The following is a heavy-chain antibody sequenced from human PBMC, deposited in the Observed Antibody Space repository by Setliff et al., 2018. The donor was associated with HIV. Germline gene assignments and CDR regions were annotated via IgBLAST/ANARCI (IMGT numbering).Heavy chain of an antibody. CDR2: IKEDGSDK. V-gene: IGHV3-7*03. CDR3: ARDLNWAFDY. D-gene: IGHD1-1*01. J-gene: IGHJ4*02. CDR1: EFTFSKYR. Sequence: GGSLRLSCVASEFTFSKYRMSWVRQAPGRGLEWVAYIKEDGSDKYYEDSVKGRFTISRDNAKNSLYLQMNSLRAEDTAVYYCARDLNWAFDYWGQGILVTVSS.